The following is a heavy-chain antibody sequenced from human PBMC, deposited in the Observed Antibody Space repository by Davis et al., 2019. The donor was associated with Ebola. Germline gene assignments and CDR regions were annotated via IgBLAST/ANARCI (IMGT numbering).Heavy chain of an antibody. Sequence: GESLKISCKGSGYRFTSSWLGWVRQTPARGLEWMGIIYPGDSDARYSPSFQGQVTFSVDKSINTAYLHWNSLKASDSAMYYCARTRTTGMSSAFNVWGQGTMVTVSS. CDR1: GYRFTSSW. CDR3: ARTRTTGMSSAFNV. CDR2: IYPGDSDA. V-gene: IGHV5-51*01. D-gene: IGHD1-1*01. J-gene: IGHJ3*01.